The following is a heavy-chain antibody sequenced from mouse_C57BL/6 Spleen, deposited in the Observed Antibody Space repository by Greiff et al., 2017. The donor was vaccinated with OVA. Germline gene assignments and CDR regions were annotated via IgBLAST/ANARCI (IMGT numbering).Heavy chain of an antibody. CDR1: GYTFTDYY. D-gene: IGHD1-1*01. CDR3: ARAVVADY. V-gene: IGHV1-26*01. CDR2: INPNNGGT. Sequence: EVQLQQSGPELVKPGASVKISCKASGYTFTDYYMNWVQQSHGKSLEWIGDINPNNGGTSYNQKFKGKATLTVDKSSSTAYMELRSLTSEDSAVYYCARAVVADYWGQGTTLTVSS. J-gene: IGHJ2*01.